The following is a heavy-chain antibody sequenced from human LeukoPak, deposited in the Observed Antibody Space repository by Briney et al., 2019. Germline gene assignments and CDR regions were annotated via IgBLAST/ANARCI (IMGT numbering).Heavy chain of an antibody. V-gene: IGHV1-18*01. D-gene: IGHD1-1*01. Sequence: ASVKVSCKASGYTFTSYGISWVRQAPGQGLEWMGWISAYNGNTNYAQKLQGRVTMTTDTSTSTAYMELRSLRSEDTAVYYCARDLIADYNWNDGERAYFYYYGMDVRGQGTTVTVSS. CDR1: GYTFTSYG. CDR3: ARDLIADYNWNDGERAYFYYYGMDV. J-gene: IGHJ6*02. CDR2: ISAYNGNT.